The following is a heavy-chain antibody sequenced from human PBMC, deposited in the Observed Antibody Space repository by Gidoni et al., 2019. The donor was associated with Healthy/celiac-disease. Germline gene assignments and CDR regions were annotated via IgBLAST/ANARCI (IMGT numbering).Heavy chain of an antibody. CDR1: GFTFSSYG. Sequence: QVQLVESGGGVVHPGRSLRLSCAASGFTFSSYGMHWVRQAPGKGLEWVAVISYDGSNKYYADSVKGRFTISRDNSKNTLYLQMNSLRAEDTAVYYCAKDGAFKYSSSTYLGYWGQGTLVTVSS. CDR3: AKDGAFKYSSSTYLGY. V-gene: IGHV3-30*18. J-gene: IGHJ4*02. D-gene: IGHD6-6*01. CDR2: ISYDGSNK.